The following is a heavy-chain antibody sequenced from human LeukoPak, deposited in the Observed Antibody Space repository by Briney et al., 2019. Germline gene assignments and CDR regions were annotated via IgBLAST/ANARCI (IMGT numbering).Heavy chain of an antibody. CDR3: ARDISGYGTPYYFDY. CDR1: GFTFSDYY. D-gene: IGHD5-12*01. CDR2: ISSSGSTI. Sequence: GGSLRLSCAASGFTFSDYYMSWIRQAPGKGLEWVSYISSSGSTIYYADSVEGRFTISRDNAKNSLYLQMNSLRAEDTAVYYCARDISGYGTPYYFDYWGQGTLVTVSS. V-gene: IGHV3-11*01. J-gene: IGHJ4*02.